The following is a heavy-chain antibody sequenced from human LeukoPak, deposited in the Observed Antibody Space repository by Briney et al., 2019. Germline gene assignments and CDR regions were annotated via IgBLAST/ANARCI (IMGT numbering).Heavy chain of an antibody. CDR2: FDPEDGET. Sequence: ASVKVSCKVSGYTLTELSMHWVRQAPGKGLEWMGGFDPEDGETIYAQKFQGRVTMTEDTSTDTAYMELSSLRSEDTAVYYCATDRAYYYDSSGYRPSFDYWGQGTLVTVSS. V-gene: IGHV1-24*01. J-gene: IGHJ4*02. D-gene: IGHD3-22*01. CDR3: ATDRAYYYDSSGYRPSFDY. CDR1: GYTLTELS.